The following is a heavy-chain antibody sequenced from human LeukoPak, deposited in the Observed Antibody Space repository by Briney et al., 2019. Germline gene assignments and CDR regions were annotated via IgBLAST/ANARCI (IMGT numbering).Heavy chain of an antibody. J-gene: IGHJ4*02. CDR3: ARDLIGDPTHGWDQSDY. CDR2: ISYDGSNK. CDR1: GLTFSSYA. Sequence: QPGGSLRLSCAASGLTFSSYAMHWVRQAPGKGLEWVAVISYDGSNKYYADSVKGRFTISRDNSKNTLYLQMNSLRAEDTAVYYCARDLIGDPTHGWDQSDYWGQGTLVTVSS. V-gene: IGHV3-30-3*01. D-gene: IGHD1-1*01.